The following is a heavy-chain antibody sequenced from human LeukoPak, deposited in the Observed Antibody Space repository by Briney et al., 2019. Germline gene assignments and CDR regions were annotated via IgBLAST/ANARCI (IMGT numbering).Heavy chain of an antibody. V-gene: IGHV4-4*07. J-gene: IGHJ4*02. CDR1: GGSMSSDY. CDR3: CRSAYTYGPFDY. D-gene: IGHD3-16*01. CDR2: IYTSGST. Sequence: PSETLSLTCSVSGGSMSSDYYNWIRQPAGKGLEWIGRIYTSGSTNYNPSLQSRVTMSVDTSKNQFSLRLSSVTADTAVYYCCRSAYTYGPFDYWGQGTLVAVSS.